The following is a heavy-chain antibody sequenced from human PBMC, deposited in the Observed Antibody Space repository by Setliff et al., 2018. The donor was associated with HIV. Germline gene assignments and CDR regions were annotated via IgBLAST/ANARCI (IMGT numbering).Heavy chain of an antibody. J-gene: IGHJ3*01. CDR2: IYNSGHP. V-gene: IGHV4-38-2*02. CDR1: GYNIRDRCH. CDR3: VTDRSLRFSQEPSLHYFDV. Sequence: PSETLSLTCLVFGYNIRDRCHWGWIRQSPRKGLEWLGSIYNSGHPSYNPSRWSRVTMSVDTSKNRFSLRLTSVPAADTAVYYCVTDRSLRFSQEPSLHYFDVWGQGILVTVSS. D-gene: IGHD1-1*01.